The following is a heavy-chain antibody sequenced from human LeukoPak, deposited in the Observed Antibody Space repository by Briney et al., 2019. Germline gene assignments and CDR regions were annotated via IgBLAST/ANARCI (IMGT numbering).Heavy chain of an antibody. CDR3: ASGLGYCSGGSCYLLDY. D-gene: IGHD2-15*01. Sequence: ASVKVSCKASGYTFTGYYMHWVRQAPGQGLEWMGWINPNSGGTNYAQKSQGRVTMTRDTSISTAYMELSRLRSDDTAVYYCASGLGYCSGGSCYLLDYWGQGTLVTVSS. J-gene: IGHJ4*02. CDR1: GYTFTGYY. V-gene: IGHV1-2*02. CDR2: INPNSGGT.